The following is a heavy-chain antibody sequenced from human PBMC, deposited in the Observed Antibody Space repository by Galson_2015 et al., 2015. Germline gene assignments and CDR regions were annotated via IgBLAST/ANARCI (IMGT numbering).Heavy chain of an antibody. CDR1: GFIFRNNA. CDR3: AREGVTSSFFDY. V-gene: IGHV3-64*01. D-gene: IGHD3-10*01. CDR2: ISGNGGST. Sequence: SLRLSCAASGFIFRNNAMHWVRQAPGKGLEYVSAISGNGGSTYYANSVKGRFTISRENSKNTLYLQMGSLRPEDKAVYYCAREGVTSSFFDYWGQGTLVTVSS. J-gene: IGHJ4*02.